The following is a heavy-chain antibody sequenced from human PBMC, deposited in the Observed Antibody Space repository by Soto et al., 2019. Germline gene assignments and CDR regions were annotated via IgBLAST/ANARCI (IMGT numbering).Heavy chain of an antibody. D-gene: IGHD3-16*01. CDR1: GFTFSSYG. V-gene: IGHV3-30*18. Sequence: PGGSLRLSCAASGFTFSSYGMHWVRQAPGKGLEWVAVISYDGSNKYYADSVKGRFTISRDNSKNTLYLQMNSLRAEDTAVYFCAKDPYVEMATILGYGGQGTLDTVSS. CDR2: ISYDGSNK. J-gene: IGHJ4*02. CDR3: AKDPYVEMATILGY.